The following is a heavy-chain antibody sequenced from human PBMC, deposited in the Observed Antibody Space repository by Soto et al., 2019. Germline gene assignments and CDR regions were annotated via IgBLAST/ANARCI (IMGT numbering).Heavy chain of an antibody. Sequence: QVQLVQSVAEVKKPGSSVKVSCKASGGTFSSYAISWVRQAPGQGLEWMGGIIPIFGTANYAQKFQVRVTITADESTSTAYMELSSVRSADTAVYYCARGAPMVRGQASADWGQGTLVTVAS. V-gene: IGHV1-69*01. D-gene: IGHD3-10*01. CDR2: IIPIFGTA. CDR3: ARGAPMVRGQASAD. J-gene: IGHJ4*02. CDR1: GGTFSSYA.